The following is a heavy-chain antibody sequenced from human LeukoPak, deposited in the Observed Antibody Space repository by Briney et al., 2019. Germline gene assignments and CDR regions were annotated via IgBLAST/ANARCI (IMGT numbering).Heavy chain of an antibody. Sequence: KASETLSLTCTVSGGSISSYYWSWIRQPAGKGLEWIGRIYTSGSTNYNPSLKSRVTISVDTSKNQFSLKLSSVTAADTAVYYCARGHRGPPRLYNWNETPLSDYYYMDVWGKGTTVTVSS. D-gene: IGHD1-1*01. J-gene: IGHJ6*03. CDR2: IYTSGST. CDR3: ARGHRGPPRLYNWNETPLSDYYYMDV. V-gene: IGHV4-4*07. CDR1: GGSISSYY.